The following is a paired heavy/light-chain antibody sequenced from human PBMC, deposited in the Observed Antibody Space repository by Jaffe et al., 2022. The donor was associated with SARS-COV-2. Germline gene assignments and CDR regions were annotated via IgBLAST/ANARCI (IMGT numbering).Light chain of an antibody. Sequence: DVQMTQSPSSVSASVGDRVTITCRASQGISSWLAWYQQKPGKAPKLLIYAASSLQSGVPSRFSGTGSGTDFTLTISSLQPEDFATYYCQKANGFPWTFGQGTKVEIK. J-gene: IGKJ1*01. CDR1: QGISSW. CDR3: QKANGFPWT. V-gene: IGKV1-12*01. CDR2: AAS.
Heavy chain of an antibody. J-gene: IGHJ4*02. D-gene: IGHD1-1*01. CDR3: ARVFTGGYDY. CDR1: GFTFSNYN. Sequence: EVLLVESGGGLVQPGGSLRLSCAASGFTFSNYNMNWVRQAPGKGLEWISYISGRSSSIYYADSVKGRFTISRDNANNSLFLQMNSLRAEDTAVYYCARVFTGGYDYWGQGTLVTVSS. V-gene: IGHV3-48*01. CDR2: ISGRSSSI.